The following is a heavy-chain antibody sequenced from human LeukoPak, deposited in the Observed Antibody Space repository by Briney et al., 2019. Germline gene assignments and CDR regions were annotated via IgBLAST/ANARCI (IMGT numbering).Heavy chain of an antibody. J-gene: IGHJ4*02. Sequence: GGSLRLSCAASGFTFSSYSMTWVRQAPGKGLEWVSVISADSATTFYADSVKGRFTISRDNAKNTVFLQMSSLRAEDTALYYCARKSASGNYPLDYWGQGTLVTVSS. CDR3: ARKSASGNYPLDY. CDR2: ISADSATT. CDR1: GFTFSSYS. V-gene: IGHV3-23*01. D-gene: IGHD3-10*01.